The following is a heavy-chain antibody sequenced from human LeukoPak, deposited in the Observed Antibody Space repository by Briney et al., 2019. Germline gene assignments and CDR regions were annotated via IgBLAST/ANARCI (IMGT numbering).Heavy chain of an antibody. CDR3: AKDRGRYYDSNGYYRGYYFDS. CDR1: GFTFSTYA. Sequence: GGSLRLSCAASGFTFSTYAVNWVRQAPGKGLEWVSAITGSGGATYYADSVKGRFTISRDNSKNTLYLQMSSLRAEDTAVYYCAKDRGRYYDSNGYYRGYYFDSWGQGILVTVS. J-gene: IGHJ4*02. V-gene: IGHV3-23*01. D-gene: IGHD3-22*01. CDR2: ITGSGGAT.